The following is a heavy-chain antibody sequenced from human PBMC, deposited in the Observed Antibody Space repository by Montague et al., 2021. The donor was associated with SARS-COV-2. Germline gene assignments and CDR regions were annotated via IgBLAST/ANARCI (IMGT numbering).Heavy chain of an antibody. CDR3: ARAAAGYYYYGVDV. Sequence: SLRLSCAASGFTFSSYAMSWVRQAPGKGLEWVSAISGSGGSTYYADSVKGRFTISRDNSKNTLYLQMNSLRAEDTAVYYCARAAAGYYYYGVDVWGQGTTVTVSS. J-gene: IGHJ6*02. V-gene: IGHV3-23*01. CDR1: GFTFSSYA. CDR2: ISGSGGST. D-gene: IGHD6-13*01.